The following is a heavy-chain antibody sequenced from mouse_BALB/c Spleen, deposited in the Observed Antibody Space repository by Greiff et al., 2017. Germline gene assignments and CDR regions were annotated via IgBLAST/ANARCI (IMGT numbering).Heavy chain of an antibody. CDR3: ARSDGYSFAY. CDR2: INPGSGGT. J-gene: IGHJ3*01. CDR1: GYAFTNYL. Sequence: QVQLKQSGAELVRPGTSVKVSCKASGYAFTNYLIEWVKQRPGQGLEWIGVINPGSGGTNYNEKFKGKATLTADKSSSTAYMQLSSLTSDDSAVYFCARSDGYSFAYWGQGTLVTVSA. D-gene: IGHD2-3*01. V-gene: IGHV1-54*01.